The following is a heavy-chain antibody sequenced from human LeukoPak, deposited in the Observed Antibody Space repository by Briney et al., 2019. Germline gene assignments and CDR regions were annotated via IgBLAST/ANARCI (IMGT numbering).Heavy chain of an antibody. V-gene: IGHV3-9*01. CDR3: ARASYYYDTSGLGAFDM. CDR1: GFIFNDHA. Sequence: GGSLRLSCAASGFIFNDHAMYWVRQPPGKGLKWVSAITWDSSNTGYADSVKGRFTISRDNAKNSLYLQMNSLRPEDTALYYCARASYYYDTSGLGAFDMWGQGTMATVSS. J-gene: IGHJ3*02. CDR2: ITWDSSNT. D-gene: IGHD3-22*01.